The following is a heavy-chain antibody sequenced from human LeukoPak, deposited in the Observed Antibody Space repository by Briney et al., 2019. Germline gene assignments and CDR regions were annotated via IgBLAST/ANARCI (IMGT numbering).Heavy chain of an antibody. CDR2: IYYSGST. Sequence: SETLSLTCTVSGGSISSYYWSWIRQPPGKGLGWSGYIYYSGSTNYNPSLRSRVTISVDTSKNQFSLKLSSVTAADTAVYYCARGGNYGDYDGYFDYWGQGTLVTVSS. D-gene: IGHD4-17*01. CDR1: GGSISSYY. V-gene: IGHV4-59*08. CDR3: ARGGNYGDYDGYFDY. J-gene: IGHJ4*02.